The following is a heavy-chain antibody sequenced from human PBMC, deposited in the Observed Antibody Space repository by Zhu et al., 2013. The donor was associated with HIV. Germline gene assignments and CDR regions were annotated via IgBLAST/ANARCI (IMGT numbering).Heavy chain of an antibody. CDR1: GYTFSSYY. V-gene: IGHV1-46*01. CDR3: TRGGLVKWGKDNWFDP. CDR2: VNPSAGSR. J-gene: IGHJ5*02. D-gene: IGHD3-16*01. Sequence: QSGAEVKKPGASVKVSCKAAGYTFSSYYIHWVRQAPGQGLEWMGVVNPSAGSRKYALKLEGRVTMTTDRSTNMVYMELRSLKFDDTAVYFCTRGGLVKWGKDNWFDPWGQGTLVIVSS.